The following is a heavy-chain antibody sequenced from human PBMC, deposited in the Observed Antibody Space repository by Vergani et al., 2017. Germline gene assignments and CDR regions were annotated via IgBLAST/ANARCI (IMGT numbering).Heavy chain of an antibody. Sequence: EVQLVESGGGLVQPGRSLRLSCAASGFTFDDYAMHWVRQAPGKGLEWVSGISGNSGSLGYADSVKGRFPIARDNAKDSLYLQMNSLMAEDTALYYCAKDVDSSGYLGLAFDIWGQGRMVTVSS. J-gene: IGHJ3*02. V-gene: IGHV3-9*01. CDR2: ISGNSGSL. CDR3: AKDVDSSGYLGLAFDI. D-gene: IGHD3-22*01. CDR1: GFTFDDYA.